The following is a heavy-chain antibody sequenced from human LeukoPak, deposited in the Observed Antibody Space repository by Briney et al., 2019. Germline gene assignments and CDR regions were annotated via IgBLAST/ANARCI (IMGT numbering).Heavy chain of an antibody. D-gene: IGHD3-10*01. J-gene: IGHJ5*02. V-gene: IGHV4-59*01. CDR3: ARGGYYGSGNDFRFDP. CDR2: IHYTGST. Sequence: PSETLSLTCTVSGGSINSYYWSWIRQPPGKGLECIGYIHYTGSTNYNPSLKSRVTVSVDTSKNQFSLKLSSVTAADTAIYYCARGGYYGSGNDFRFDPWGQGTLVTVSS. CDR1: GGSINSYY.